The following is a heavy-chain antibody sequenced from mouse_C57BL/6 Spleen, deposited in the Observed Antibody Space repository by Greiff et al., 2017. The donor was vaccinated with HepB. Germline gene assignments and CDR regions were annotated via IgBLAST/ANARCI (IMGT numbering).Heavy chain of an antibody. CDR2: INPNNGGT. CDR1: GYTFTDYY. D-gene: IGHD2-12*01. J-gene: IGHJ1*03. Sequence: VQLKQSGPELVKPGASVKISCKASGYTFTDYYMNWVKQSHGKSLEWIGDINPNNGGTSYNQKFKGKATLTVDKSSSTAYMELRSLTSEDSAVYYCARDYYSHQDWYFDVWGTGTTVTVSS. CDR3: ARDYYSHQDWYFDV. V-gene: IGHV1-26*01.